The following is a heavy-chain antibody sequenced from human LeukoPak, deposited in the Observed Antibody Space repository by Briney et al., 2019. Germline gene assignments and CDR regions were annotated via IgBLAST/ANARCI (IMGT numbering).Heavy chain of an antibody. CDR2: ISYDGSNK. J-gene: IGHJ6*02. CDR3: AKEMVRGVITYYYYYYGMDV. V-gene: IGHV3-30-3*01. Sequence: SGGSLRLSCAASGFTFSSYAMHWVRQAPGKGLEWVAVISYDGSNKYYADSVKGRFTISRDNSKNTLYLQMNSLRAEDTAVYYCAKEMVRGVITYYYYYYGMDVWGQGTTVTVSS. D-gene: IGHD3-10*01. CDR1: GFTFSSYA.